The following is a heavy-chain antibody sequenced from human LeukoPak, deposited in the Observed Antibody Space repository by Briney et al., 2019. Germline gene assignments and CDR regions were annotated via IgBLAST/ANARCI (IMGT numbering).Heavy chain of an antibody. V-gene: IGHV4-39*07. D-gene: IGHD1-26*01. J-gene: IGHJ6*03. CDR3: AREKGRVDLLVYYYYYMDV. CDR2: IYYSGST. CDR1: GDSISTSSSY. Sequence: SETLSLTCTVSGDSISTSSSYWGWIRQPPGEGLEWIGSIYYSGSTYYNTSLKSRVTISVDTSKNQFSLKLSSVTAADTAVYYCAREKGRVDLLVYYYYYMDVWGKGTTVTVSS.